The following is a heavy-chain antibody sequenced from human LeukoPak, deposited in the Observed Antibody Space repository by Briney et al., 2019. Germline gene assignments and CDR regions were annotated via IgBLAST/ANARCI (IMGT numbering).Heavy chain of an antibody. V-gene: IGHV3-48*01. Sequence: GGSLRLSCAASGFNFIDYSINWVRQAPGKGLECLSYITSDSKTKWYADSVKGRFTISRDNAKNTLYLQMNSLRAEDTAVYYCARDRPKVVAALTYYFDYWGQGTLVTVSS. CDR1: GFNFIDYS. D-gene: IGHD2-15*01. J-gene: IGHJ4*02. CDR2: ITSDSKTK. CDR3: ARDRPKVVAALTYYFDY.